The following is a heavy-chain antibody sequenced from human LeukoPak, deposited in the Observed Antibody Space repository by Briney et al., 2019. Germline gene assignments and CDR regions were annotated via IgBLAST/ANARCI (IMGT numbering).Heavy chain of an antibody. CDR2: IYYTGST. CDR1: GGSISSGDFH. Sequence: SQTLSLTCIVSGGSISSGDFHWSWVRQPPGKGLEWIGYIYYTGSTYYNPSLKSRVTISVDTSKNQFSLKLSSVTAADTAVYYCARAPLYCSSTSCYRIFDYWGQGTLVTVSS. CDR3: ARAPLYCSSTSCYRIFDY. V-gene: IGHV4-30-4*01. J-gene: IGHJ4*02. D-gene: IGHD2-2*02.